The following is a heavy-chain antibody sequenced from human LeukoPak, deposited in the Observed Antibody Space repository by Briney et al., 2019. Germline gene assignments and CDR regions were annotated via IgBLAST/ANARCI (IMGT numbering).Heavy chain of an antibody. CDR2: INPNSGAT. CDR3: TRGVRTAAAAWLDL. CDR1: GYTFTGYY. J-gene: IGHJ5*02. Sequence: ASVKLSCKASGYTFTGYYMQWVQQAPGKGLEWLGWINPNSGATNYAQTFQDRVTMTRDTSISTVYMEVSSLRSDDTAVYYCTRGVRTAAAAWLDLWGRGTVVTVSS. V-gene: IGHV1-2*02. D-gene: IGHD6-13*01.